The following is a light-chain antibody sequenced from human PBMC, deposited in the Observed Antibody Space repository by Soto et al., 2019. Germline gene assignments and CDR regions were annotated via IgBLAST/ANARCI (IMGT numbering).Light chain of an antibody. CDR1: QSVITY. Sequence: EIVLTQSPVTLSLSPGERATLSCRASQSVITYLAWYQQKPGQAPRLLIFDASRRATGVPARFSGSGSGTAFTLTISSLEPDDFAVYYCQQRSSLPLTFGGGTKVEIK. V-gene: IGKV3-11*01. CDR2: DAS. J-gene: IGKJ4*01. CDR3: QQRSSLPLT.